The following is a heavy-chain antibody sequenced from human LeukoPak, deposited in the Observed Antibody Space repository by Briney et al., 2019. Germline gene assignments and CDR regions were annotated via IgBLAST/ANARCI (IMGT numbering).Heavy chain of an antibody. Sequence: GESLKISCKGSGYSFTSYWIGWVRQMPGKGLEWLGIIYPGDSDTRYSPSFQGRVTISADKSISTAYLQWSSLKASDTAMYYCARFALGPASDYYYMDVWGKGTTVTVSS. CDR1: GYSFTSYW. CDR2: IYPGDSDT. J-gene: IGHJ6*03. D-gene: IGHD1-14*01. CDR3: ARFALGPASDYYYMDV. V-gene: IGHV5-51*01.